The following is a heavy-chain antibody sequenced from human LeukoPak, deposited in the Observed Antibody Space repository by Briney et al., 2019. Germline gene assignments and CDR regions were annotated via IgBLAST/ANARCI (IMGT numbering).Heavy chain of an antibody. J-gene: IGHJ4*02. CDR3: ARVNYYYDSSGFDY. CDR1: GFTFSSYG. V-gene: IGHV3-33*01. Sequence: GRSLRLSCAASGFTFSSYGMHWVRQAPGKGLEWVGVIWYDGSNKYYADSVKGRFTISRDNSKNTLYLQMNSLRAEDTAVYYCARVNYYYDSSGFDYWGQGTLVTVSS. CDR2: IWYDGSNK. D-gene: IGHD3-22*01.